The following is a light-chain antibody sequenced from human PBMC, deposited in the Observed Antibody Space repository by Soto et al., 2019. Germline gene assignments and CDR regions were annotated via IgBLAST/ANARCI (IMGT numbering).Light chain of an antibody. CDR3: SSYTVSSKTV. V-gene: IGLV2-14*01. CDR2: EVT. Sequence: QSVLTQPASVSGSPGQSITISCTGTDSDIGGYNYVSWYQHHPGKAPKLMIYEVTNRPSGVSNRFSGSKSGNTASLTISGLQAEDEADYYCSSYTVSSKTVFGTGTKLTVL. J-gene: IGLJ1*01. CDR1: DSDIGGYNY.